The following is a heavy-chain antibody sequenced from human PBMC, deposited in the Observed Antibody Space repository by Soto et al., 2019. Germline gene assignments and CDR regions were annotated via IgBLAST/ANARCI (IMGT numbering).Heavy chain of an antibody. D-gene: IGHD1-20*01. CDR2: IAPSDSYA. CDR3: ARRLMNPRAIIGRTEFDY. Sequence: GESLKISCQGSGYIFTNYWINWVRQMPGKSLEWMGTIAPSDSYATYSPSFHGHVTIPVDKSIRTAYLQWSRLEASDSAMYYGARRLMNPRAIIGRTEFDYWGQGTLVTVSS. V-gene: IGHV5-10-1*01. J-gene: IGHJ4*02. CDR1: GYIFTNYW.